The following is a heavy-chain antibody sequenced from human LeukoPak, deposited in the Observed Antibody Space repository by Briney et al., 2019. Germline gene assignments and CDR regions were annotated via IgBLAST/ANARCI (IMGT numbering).Heavy chain of an antibody. CDR2: ISGSGGST. Sequence: GGSLRLSCAASGFTSSSYAMSWVRQAPGKGLEWVSAISGSGGSTYYADSVKGRFTISRDNSKNTLYLQMNSLRAEDTAVYYCAKDILPYGSGNEVDYWGQGTLVTVSS. CDR3: AKDILPYGSGNEVDY. D-gene: IGHD3-10*01. V-gene: IGHV3-23*01. CDR1: GFTSSSYA. J-gene: IGHJ4*02.